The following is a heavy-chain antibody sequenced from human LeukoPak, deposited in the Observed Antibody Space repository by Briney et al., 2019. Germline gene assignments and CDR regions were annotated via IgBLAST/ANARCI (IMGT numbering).Heavy chain of an antibody. CDR1: GFTLTRYE. CDR3: ARGNYYYDSSGYYYNNCMDV. CDR2: ISSSGSTI. V-gene: IGHV3-48*03. J-gene: IGHJ6*03. Sequence: PGGSLRLSRAASGFTLTRYEMNWSRQAPGKGLEWVSSISSSGSTIYYAASVKGRFTISRDNAKNSLYLQMNSLRAEDTAVYYCARGNYYYDSSGYYYNNCMDVWGKGTTVTVSS. D-gene: IGHD3-22*01.